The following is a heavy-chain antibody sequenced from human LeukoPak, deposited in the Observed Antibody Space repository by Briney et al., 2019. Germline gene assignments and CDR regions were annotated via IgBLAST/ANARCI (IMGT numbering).Heavy chain of an antibody. J-gene: IGHJ2*01. CDR3: ARAWQQLAAGYFDL. Sequence: ASVKVSCKASGYTFTSYAMNWVRQAPGQGLEWMGWINTNTGNPTYAQGFTGRFVFSLDTSVSTPYLQISSLKAEDTAVYYCARAWQQLAAGYFDLWGRGTLVTVSS. CDR2: INTNTGNP. D-gene: IGHD6-13*01. CDR1: GYTFTSYA. V-gene: IGHV7-4-1*02.